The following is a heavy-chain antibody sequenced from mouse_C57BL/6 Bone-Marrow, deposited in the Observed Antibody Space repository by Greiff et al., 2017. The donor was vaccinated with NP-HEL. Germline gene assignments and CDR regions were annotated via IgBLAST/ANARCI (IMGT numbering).Heavy chain of an antibody. CDR3: AIRSTMVTTLLDD. CDR2: IYPSDSDT. Sequence: QVQLQQPGAELVKPGASVKVSCKASGYTFTSYWMHWVKQRPGHGLEWIGRIYPSDSDTNYNQKFKGKATLTVDKSSSTAYMQLSSLTSEDSAVYYCAIRSTMVTTLLDDWGQGTTLTVSS. CDR1: GYTFTSYW. D-gene: IGHD2-2*01. J-gene: IGHJ2*01. V-gene: IGHV1-74*01.